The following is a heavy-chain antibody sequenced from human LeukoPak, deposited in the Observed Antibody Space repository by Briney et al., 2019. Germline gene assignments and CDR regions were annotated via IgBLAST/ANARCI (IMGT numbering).Heavy chain of an antibody. D-gene: IGHD1-26*01. V-gene: IGHV3-23*01. CDR2: ISVSGGST. Sequence: GGSLRLSCAASGFTFSNYAMSWVRQAPGKGLDWVSAISVSGGSTYYADSVKGRFTISRDNSKNTLYLQMNSLRAEDTAVYYCAKDLRGTYRGGDFDYWGRGTLVSVSS. CDR3: AKDLRGTYRGGDFDY. CDR1: GFTFSNYA. J-gene: IGHJ4*02.